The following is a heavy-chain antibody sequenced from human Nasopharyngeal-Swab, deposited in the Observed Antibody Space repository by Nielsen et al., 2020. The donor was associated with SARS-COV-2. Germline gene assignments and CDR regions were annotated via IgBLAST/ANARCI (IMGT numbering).Heavy chain of an antibody. J-gene: IGHJ4*02. CDR2: IRSSSYI. CDR3: ARDNSDWKGVYYFDY. Sequence: GESLKISCAASGFTFSSYSMNWVRQAPGKGLEWVSSIRSSSYIYYANSVKGRFTISRDNAKNSLYLQMNSLRAEDTAVYYCARDNSDWKGVYYFDYWGRGTLVTVSS. V-gene: IGHV3-21*01. D-gene: IGHD6-19*01. CDR1: GFTFSSYS.